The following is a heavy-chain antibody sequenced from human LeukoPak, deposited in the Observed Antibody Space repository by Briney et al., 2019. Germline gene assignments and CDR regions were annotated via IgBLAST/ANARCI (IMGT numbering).Heavy chain of an antibody. CDR3: AATHSTYYDFWSGRGDY. V-gene: IGHV1-2*02. D-gene: IGHD3-3*01. Sequence: ASVKISCKASGYTFTDYYTHWVRQAPGQGLEWMGWINPNSGGTNYAQKFQGRVTMTRNTSISTAYMELSRLRSDDTAVYYCAATHSTYYDFWSGRGDYWGQGTLVTVSS. J-gene: IGHJ4*02. CDR1: GYTFTDYY. CDR2: INPNSGGT.